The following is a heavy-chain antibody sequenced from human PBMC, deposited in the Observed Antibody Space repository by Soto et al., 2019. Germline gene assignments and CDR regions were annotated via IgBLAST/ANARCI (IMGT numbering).Heavy chain of an antibody. V-gene: IGHV4-59*08. CDR2: IYYSGST. Sequence: SETLSLTCTVSGGSISSYYWSWIRQPPGKGLEWIGYIYYSGSTNYNPSLKSRVTISVDTSKNQFSLKLSSVTAADTAVYYCARHVPSRGFDPWSQGTLVTVSS. J-gene: IGHJ5*02. CDR1: GGSISSYY. CDR3: ARHVPSRGFDP. D-gene: IGHD2-2*01.